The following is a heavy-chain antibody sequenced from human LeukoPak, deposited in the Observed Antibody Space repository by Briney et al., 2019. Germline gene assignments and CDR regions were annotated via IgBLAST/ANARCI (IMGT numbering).Heavy chain of an antibody. J-gene: IGHJ4*02. Sequence: SETLSLTCTVSGGSISSSSYYWGWIRQPPGKGLEWIGSIYYSGSTYYNPSLKSRVTISVDTPKNQFSLKLSSLTAADTAVYYCATVVSTYYFDYWGQGTLVTVSS. CDR2: IYYSGST. CDR1: GGSISSSSYY. D-gene: IGHD2-2*01. CDR3: ATVVSTYYFDY. V-gene: IGHV4-39*01.